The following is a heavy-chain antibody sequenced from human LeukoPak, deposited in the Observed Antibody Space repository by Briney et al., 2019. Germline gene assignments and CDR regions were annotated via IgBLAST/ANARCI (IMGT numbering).Heavy chain of an antibody. CDR3: ARGGWSIVGASNLFDY. J-gene: IGHJ4*02. V-gene: IGHV4-38-2*02. D-gene: IGHD1-26*01. CDR1: GYSISSGYH. Sequence: SETLSLTCTVSGYSISSGYHWGWIRQPPGKGLEWIGSIYHSGSTYYNPSLKSRVTISVDTSKNQFSLKLSSVTAADTAVYYCARGGWSIVGASNLFDYWGQGTLVTVSS. CDR2: IYHSGST.